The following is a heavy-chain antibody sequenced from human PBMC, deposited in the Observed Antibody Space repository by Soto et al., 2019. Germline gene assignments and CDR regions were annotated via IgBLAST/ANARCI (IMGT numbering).Heavy chain of an antibody. J-gene: IGHJ3*02. CDR1: GGTFSSYA. Sequence: QVQLVQSGAEVKKPGSSVKVSCKASGGTFSSYAISWVRQAPGQGLEWMGGIIPIFGTANYAQKFQGRVTITADESTSTAYMELSRLRSEDTAVYYCARDSEAHYYDSTYAFDIWGQGTMVTVSS. CDR3: ARDSEAHYYDSTYAFDI. CDR2: IIPIFGTA. V-gene: IGHV1-69*01. D-gene: IGHD3-22*01.